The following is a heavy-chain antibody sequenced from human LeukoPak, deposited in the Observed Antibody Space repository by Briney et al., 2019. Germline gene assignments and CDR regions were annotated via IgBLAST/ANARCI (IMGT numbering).Heavy chain of an antibody. Sequence: GGSLRLSCAASGFTVSSNYMSWVRQAPGKGLEWVSVIYCGGSTYYADSVKGRFTISRDNSKNTLYLQMNSLRAEDTAVYYCAKDRGAIFGGTRFDPWGQGTLVTVSS. D-gene: IGHD3-3*01. CDR3: AKDRGAIFGGTRFDP. V-gene: IGHV3-66*01. CDR2: IYCGGST. J-gene: IGHJ5*02. CDR1: GFTVSSNY.